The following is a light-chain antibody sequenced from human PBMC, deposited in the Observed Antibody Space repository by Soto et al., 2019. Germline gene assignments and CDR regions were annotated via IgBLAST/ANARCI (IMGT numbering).Light chain of an antibody. V-gene: IGLV1-44*01. Sequence: QSALTQPPSASGTPGQRVTISCSGSSSNIGSNTVNWYQQLPGTAPKLLIYSNNQRPSGVPDRFSGSKSGTSASLAISGLQSEDEVYNDTATCDDYPLSRYV. CDR1: SSNIGSNT. CDR2: SNN. CDR3: ATCDDYPLSRYV. J-gene: IGLJ1*01.